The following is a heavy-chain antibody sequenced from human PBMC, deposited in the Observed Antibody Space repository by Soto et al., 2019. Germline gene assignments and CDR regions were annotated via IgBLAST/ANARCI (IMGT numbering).Heavy chain of an antibody. CDR3: TTDFGAVNYYYGMDV. D-gene: IGHD1-26*01. J-gene: IGHJ6*02. Sequence: GGSLRLSCAASGFMFSDSWMNWVRQAPGKGLEWVGRIKSKTDGGTTDYAAPVKGRFTISRDDSKNTLYLQMNSLKTEDTAVYYCTTDFGAVNYYYGMDVWGQGTTVTVSS. CDR2: IKSKTDGGTT. V-gene: IGHV3-15*07. CDR1: GFMFSDSW.